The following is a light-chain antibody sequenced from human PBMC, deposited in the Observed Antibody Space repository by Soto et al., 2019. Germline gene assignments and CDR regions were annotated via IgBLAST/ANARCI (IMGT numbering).Light chain of an antibody. CDR1: SGHSSYI. CDR3: ETGDSKRV. V-gene: IGLV4-60*02. Sequence: QPVLTQSSSASASLGSSVKLTCTLSSGHSSYIIAWHQQQPGKAPRYLMKLEGSGSYNKGSGVPDRFSGSSSGADRYLTISNLQFEDEADYYCETGDSKRVFGGGTKLTVL. J-gene: IGLJ3*02. CDR2: LEGSGSY.